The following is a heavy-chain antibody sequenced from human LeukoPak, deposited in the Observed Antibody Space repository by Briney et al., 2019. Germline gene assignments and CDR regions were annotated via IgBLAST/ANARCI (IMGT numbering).Heavy chain of an antibody. V-gene: IGHV1-2*02. CDR3: ARTFYYGSGRDRYMDV. CDR2: INPDSGGT. Sequence: ASVKVSCKASGYTFTGYYMHWVRQAPGQGLEWMGWINPDSGGTDYAQKFQGRVTMTRDTSISTAYMELSRLRSDDTDMYYCARTFYYGSGRDRYMDVWGKGTTVTVSS. J-gene: IGHJ6*03. D-gene: IGHD3-10*01. CDR1: GYTFTGYY.